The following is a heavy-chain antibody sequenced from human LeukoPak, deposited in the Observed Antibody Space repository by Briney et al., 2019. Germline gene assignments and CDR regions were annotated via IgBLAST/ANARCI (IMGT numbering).Heavy chain of an antibody. CDR1: GGTFSSYA. J-gene: IGHJ4*02. D-gene: IGHD3-9*01. V-gene: IGHV1-69*13. CDR2: IIPIFGTA. Sequence: SVKVSCKASGGTFSSYAISWVRQAPGQGLEWMGGIIPIFGTANYAQKFQGRVTITADESTSTAYMELSSLRSEDTAVYYCAGALSPSGYYFDYWGQGPLSPSPQ. CDR3: AGALSPSGYYFDY.